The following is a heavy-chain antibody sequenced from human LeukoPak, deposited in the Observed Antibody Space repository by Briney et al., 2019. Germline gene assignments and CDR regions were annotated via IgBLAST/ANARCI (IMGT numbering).Heavy chain of an antibody. J-gene: IGHJ6*04. CDR2: ISAYNGNT. Sequence: ASVKVSCKASGYTFTSYGISWVRQAPGQGLEWMALISAYNGNTNYAQKLQGRVTMTPDTSTSTAYMELRSLRSDDTAVYYCARGGDSGYDGYYYHGMDVWGEGTTVTVSS. V-gene: IGHV1-18*01. CDR3: ARGGDSGYDGYYYHGMDV. CDR1: GYTFTSYG. D-gene: IGHD5-12*01.